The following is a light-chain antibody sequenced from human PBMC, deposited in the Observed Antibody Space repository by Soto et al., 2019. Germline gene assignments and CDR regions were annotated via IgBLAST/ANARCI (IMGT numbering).Light chain of an antibody. V-gene: IGKV3-20*01. CDR2: GAS. CDR3: QQYGSSRT. CDR1: QSVSSSY. Sequence: EIILTQYPSTLSFSPGERSTLSCMASQSVSSSYLAWYQQKPGQAPRLLIYGASSRATGIPDRFSGSGSGTDFTLTISRLEPEDFAVYYCQQYGSSRTFGQGTKVDI. J-gene: IGKJ1*01.